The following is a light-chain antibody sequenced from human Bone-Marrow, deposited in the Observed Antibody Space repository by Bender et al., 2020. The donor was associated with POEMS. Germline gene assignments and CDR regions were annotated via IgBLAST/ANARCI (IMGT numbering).Light chain of an antibody. V-gene: IGLV1-40*01. CDR2: GYN. CDR3: QSYDVGLSGYV. Sequence: QSVLTQPPSVSGAPGQRVTISCTGSSSNTGSGYDINWYQHLPGTAPKLLIYGYNNRPSGVPDRFSGSKSGTSASLAITGLQAEDEGDYYCQSYDVGLSGYVFGTGTKVSVL. CDR1: SSNTGSGYD. J-gene: IGLJ1*01.